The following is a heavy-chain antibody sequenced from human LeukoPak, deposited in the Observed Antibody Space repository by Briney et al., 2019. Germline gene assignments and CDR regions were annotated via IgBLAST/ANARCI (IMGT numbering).Heavy chain of an antibody. J-gene: IGHJ4*02. CDR3: ARGPSGYSGYEFDY. CDR1: GGSISPYY. D-gene: IGHD5-12*01. V-gene: IGHV4-59*01. CDR2: IYYSGSS. Sequence: PSETLSLTCSVSGGSISPYYWSWIRQPPGKGLEWIGYIYYSGSSNYNPSLKSRVTMSVDTPKNQFTLKVTAVTAADTAVYYCARGPSGYSGYEFDYWGQGTLVTVSS.